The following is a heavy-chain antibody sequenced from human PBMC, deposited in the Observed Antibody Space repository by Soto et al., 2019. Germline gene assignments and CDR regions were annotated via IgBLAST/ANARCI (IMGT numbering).Heavy chain of an antibody. CDR2: IIPIFGTA. Sequence: EASVKVSCKASGGTFSSYAISWVRQAPGQGLEWMGGIIPIFGTANYAQKFQGRVTITADESTSTAYMELSSLRSEDTAVYYCARQVLGTGYSSGWSPERSYYYGMDVWGQGTTVTVSS. V-gene: IGHV1-69*13. D-gene: IGHD6-19*01. CDR1: GGTFSSYA. CDR3: ARQVLGTGYSSGWSPERSYYYGMDV. J-gene: IGHJ6*02.